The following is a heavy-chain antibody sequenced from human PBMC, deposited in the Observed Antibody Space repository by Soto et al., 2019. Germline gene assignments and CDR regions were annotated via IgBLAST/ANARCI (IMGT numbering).Heavy chain of an antibody. D-gene: IGHD2-2*01. CDR1: GYTFTSYG. V-gene: IGHV1-18*01. CDR3: ARDREWYCSSTSCYFIPFDY. CDR2: ISAYNGNT. Sequence: GASVKVSCKASGYTFTSYGISWVRQAPGQGLEWMGWISAYNGNTNYAQKLQGRVTMTTDTSTSTAYMELRSLRSDDTAVYYCARDREWYCSSTSCYFIPFDYWGQGTLVTV. J-gene: IGHJ4*02.